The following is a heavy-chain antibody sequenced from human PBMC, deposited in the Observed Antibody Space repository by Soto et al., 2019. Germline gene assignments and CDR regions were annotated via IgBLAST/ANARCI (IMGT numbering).Heavy chain of an antibody. CDR1: GGTFRTYA. Sequence: VKVSPKASGGTFRTYAISRGRQAPGQGLEWMGGIIPIFGTANYAQKFQGRVTITADESTSTAYMELSSLRSEDTAVYYCARSSYGSYYFDYWGQGTLVTVSS. CDR2: IIPIFGTA. J-gene: IGHJ4*02. V-gene: IGHV1-69*01. D-gene: IGHD5-18*01. CDR3: ARSSYGSYYFDY.